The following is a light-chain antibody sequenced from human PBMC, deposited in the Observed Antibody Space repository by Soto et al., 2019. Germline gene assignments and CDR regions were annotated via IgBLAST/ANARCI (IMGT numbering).Light chain of an antibody. J-gene: IGLJ2*01. V-gene: IGLV1-51*01. CDR1: SSNVGSHY. CDR3: ATWDGSLDVVL. Sequence: QSVLTQPPSVSAAPGQKVTISCSGNSSNVGSHYVSWYQILPGTAPKVLIYDNTKRPSGIPDRFSGSQSGTSATLDITGLQTGDEADYYCATWDGSLDVVLFGGGTQLTVL. CDR2: DNT.